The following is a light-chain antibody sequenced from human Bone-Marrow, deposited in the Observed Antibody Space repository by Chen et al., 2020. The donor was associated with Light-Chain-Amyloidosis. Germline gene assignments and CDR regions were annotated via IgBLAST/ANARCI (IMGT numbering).Light chain of an antibody. V-gene: IGLV3-21*02. CDR2: DDS. CDR3: HVWDRSSDRPV. CDR1: NIGSTS. Sequence: SYVLTQPSSVSVAPGQTATIACGGNNIGSTSVHWYQQTPGQAPLLVVYDDSDRPSGIPERLPGSNSGNTATLTISRVEAGDEADYYCHVWDRSSDRPVFGGGTKLTVL. J-gene: IGLJ3*02.